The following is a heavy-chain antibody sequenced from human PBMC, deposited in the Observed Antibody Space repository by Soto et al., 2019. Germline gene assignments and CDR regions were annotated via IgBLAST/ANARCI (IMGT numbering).Heavy chain of an antibody. V-gene: IGHV3-30*18. Sequence: GGSLRLSCAASGFTFSSYGMHWVRQAPGKGLEWVAVISYDGSNKYYADSVKGRFAISRDNSKNTLYLQMNSLRAEDTAVYFCAKDLYYGSGSYYYYMDVWGKGTTVTVSS. CDR2: ISYDGSNK. CDR1: GFTFSSYG. CDR3: AKDLYYGSGSYYYYMDV. J-gene: IGHJ6*03. D-gene: IGHD3-10*01.